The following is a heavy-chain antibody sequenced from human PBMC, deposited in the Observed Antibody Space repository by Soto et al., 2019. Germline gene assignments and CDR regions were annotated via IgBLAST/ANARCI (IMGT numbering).Heavy chain of an antibody. V-gene: IGHV2-5*02. CDR1: GFSLSTSGVG. Sequence: QITLKESGPTLVKPTQTLTLTCTFSGFSLSTSGVGVGWIRKPPGTALEWLALIYWDDDKRYSPSLKSRLTITKDITITKDTSKNQVVLTMTHMDPVDTATYYCAYHLTTVGYFAYWGQGTLVTVSS. D-gene: IGHD4-17*01. CDR3: AYHLTTVGYFAY. CDR2: IYWDDDK. J-gene: IGHJ4*02.